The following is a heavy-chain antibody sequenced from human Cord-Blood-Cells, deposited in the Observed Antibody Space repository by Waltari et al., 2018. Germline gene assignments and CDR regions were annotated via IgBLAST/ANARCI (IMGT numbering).Heavy chain of an antibody. D-gene: IGHD7-27*01. CDR3: ARDTKLTGDAFDI. J-gene: IGHJ3*02. Sequence: QVQLQESGPGLVKPSETLSLTCTVSGGSISSHYWSWIRQPPGKGLEWIGYIYYSGSTNYHPSLKSRVPISVDTSKNQFSLKLSSVTAADTAVYYCARDTKLTGDAFDIWGQGTMVTVSS. V-gene: IGHV4-59*11. CDR1: GGSISSHY. CDR2: IYYSGST.